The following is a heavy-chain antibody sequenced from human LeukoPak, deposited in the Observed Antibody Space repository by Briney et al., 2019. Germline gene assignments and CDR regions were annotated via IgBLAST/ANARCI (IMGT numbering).Heavy chain of an antibody. CDR3: AGGGLITMIVVVIAGPPEYYFDY. Sequence: PSETLSLTCTVSGGSISSSSYSWGWIRQPPGKGLEWIGSIYYSGSTYYNPSLKSRVTISVDTSKNQFSLKLSSVTAADTAVYYCAGGGLITMIVVVIAGPPEYYFDYWGQGTLVTVSS. D-gene: IGHD3-22*01. CDR2: IYYSGST. V-gene: IGHV4-39*01. J-gene: IGHJ4*02. CDR1: GGSISSSSYS.